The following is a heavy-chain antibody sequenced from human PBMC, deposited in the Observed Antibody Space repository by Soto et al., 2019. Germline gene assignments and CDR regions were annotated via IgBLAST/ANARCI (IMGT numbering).Heavy chain of an antibody. Sequence: QVQLVQSGAEVKKPGSSVKVSCKASGGTFSSYAISWVRQAPGQGLEWMGGIIPIFGTANYAQKFQGRVTITADESTSTAYMELSSLRSEDTAVYYCARGVRSSCAAPDYYYYGMDVWGQGTTVTVSS. J-gene: IGHJ6*02. D-gene: IGHD6-13*01. CDR2: IIPIFGTA. V-gene: IGHV1-69*01. CDR3: ARGVRSSCAAPDYYYYGMDV. CDR1: GGTFSSYA.